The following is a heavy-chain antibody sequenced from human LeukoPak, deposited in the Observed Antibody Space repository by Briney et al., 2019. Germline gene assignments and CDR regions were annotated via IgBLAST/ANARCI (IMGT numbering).Heavy chain of an antibody. CDR1: GYTFTGYG. D-gene: IGHD2-2*01. CDR2: ISAYNGNT. V-gene: IGHV1-18*01. J-gene: IGHJ4*02. CDR3: ARGGYCSSTSCRYYDYSNNNFDY. Sequence: ASVKVSCKASGYTFTGYGISWVRQAPGQGLEWMGWISAYNGNTNYAQKLQGRVTMTTDTSTSTAYMELRSLRSDDTAVYYCARGGYCSSTSCRYYDYSNNNFDYWGQGTLVTVSP.